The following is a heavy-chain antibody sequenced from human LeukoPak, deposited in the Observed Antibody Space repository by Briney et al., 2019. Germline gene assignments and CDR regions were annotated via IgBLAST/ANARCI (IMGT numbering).Heavy chain of an antibody. D-gene: IGHD3-22*01. CDR2: INPNSGGT. CDR1: GYTFTSYG. CDR3: ARGEYYDSSGQFDY. Sequence: ASVKVSCKASGYTFTSYGISWVRQAPGQGLEWMGWINPNSGGTNYAQKFQGRVTMTRDTSISTAYMELSRLRSEDTAAYYCARGEYYDSSGQFDYWGQGTLVTVSS. V-gene: IGHV1-2*02. J-gene: IGHJ4*02.